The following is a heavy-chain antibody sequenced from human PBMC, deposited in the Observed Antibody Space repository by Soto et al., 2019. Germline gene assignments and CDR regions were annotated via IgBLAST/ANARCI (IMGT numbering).Heavy chain of an antibody. V-gene: IGHV2-5*02. CDR3: AHMGPPGTDAFEI. J-gene: IGHJ3*02. CDR2: IYWDDDD. Sequence: QITLKASGPTLLKPTPTLTLTCTFSGFSLSTSGVSVGWIRQPPGKALEWLALIYWDDDDRYSPSMRSRLAITKDTSKNQVVLIMTNMDPVDTATYYCAHMGPPGTDAFEIWGRGTMVTVSS. D-gene: IGHD6-13*01. CDR1: GFSLSTSGVS.